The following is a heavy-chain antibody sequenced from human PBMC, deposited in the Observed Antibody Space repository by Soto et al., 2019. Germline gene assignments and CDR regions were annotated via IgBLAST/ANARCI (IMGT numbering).Heavy chain of an antibody. CDR1: GGSFSGYY. D-gene: IGHD3-9*01. CDR3: ARGEGVLRYFDWSRAYYYYGMDV. V-gene: IGHV4-34*01. Sequence: SETLSLTCAVYGGSFSGYYWSWIRQPPGKGLEWIGEINHSGSTNYNPSLKSRVTISVDTSKNQFSLKLSSVTAADTAVYYCARGEGVLRYFDWSRAYYYYGMDVWGQGTTVTASS. CDR2: INHSGST. J-gene: IGHJ6*02.